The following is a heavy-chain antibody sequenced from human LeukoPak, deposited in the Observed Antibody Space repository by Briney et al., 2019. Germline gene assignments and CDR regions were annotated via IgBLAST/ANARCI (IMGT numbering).Heavy chain of an antibody. D-gene: IGHD5-24*01. J-gene: IGHJ4*02. CDR2: FKTKYNQV. CDR1: GFTFNDYA. CDR3: ARSVPGYTRFDY. V-gene: IGHV3-23*05. Sequence: GGSLRLSCVASGFTFNDYAMNWVRQAPGKGLEWVSTFKTKYNQVYYAESVRGRFTISTDNSKNTVFLQMNSLGAEDTALYYCARSVPGYTRFDYWGQGALVTVSS.